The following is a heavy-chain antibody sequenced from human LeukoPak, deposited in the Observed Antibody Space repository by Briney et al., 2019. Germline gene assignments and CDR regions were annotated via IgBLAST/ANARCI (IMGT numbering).Heavy chain of an antibody. CDR1: GGSISSSDYY. V-gene: IGHV4-39*07. CDR2: INPSGGT. CDR3: VREAGATRFFDY. D-gene: IGHD1-26*01. Sequence: PSETLSLTCTVSGGSISSSDYYWGWIRQPPGKGLEWIGRINPSGGTNYHPSLKSRVTMSIDTSKNQFSLELSSVTAADTAVYYCVREAGATRFFDYWGQGTLVTVSS. J-gene: IGHJ4*02.